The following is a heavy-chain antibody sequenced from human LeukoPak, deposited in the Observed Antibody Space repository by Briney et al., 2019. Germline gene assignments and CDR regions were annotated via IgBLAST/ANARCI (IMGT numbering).Heavy chain of an antibody. CDR3: ARSSSLLLQGYYFDY. Sequence: SETLSLTCTVSGGSISSGSYYWSWIRQPAGKGLEWIGRIYTSGSTNYNPSLKSRVTILVDTSKNQFSLKLSSVTAADTAVYYCARSSSLLLQGYYFDYWGQGTLVTVSS. CDR2: IYTSGST. J-gene: IGHJ4*02. V-gene: IGHV4-61*02. D-gene: IGHD3-22*01. CDR1: GGSISSGSYY.